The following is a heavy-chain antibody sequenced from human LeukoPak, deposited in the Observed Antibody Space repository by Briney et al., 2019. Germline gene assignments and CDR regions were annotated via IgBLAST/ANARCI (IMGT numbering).Heavy chain of an antibody. V-gene: IGHV3-23*01. CDR2: ISGSGGST. CDR3: AKDRAPSKHAFDI. J-gene: IGHJ3*02. Sequence: GGSLRLSCAASGFSFSSYAMSWVRQAPGQGLEWVSAISGSGGSTYYADSVKGRFTISRDNSKHTLYLQMNSLRAEDTAVYYCAKDRAPSKHAFDIWGQGTMVTVSS. CDR1: GFSFSSYA.